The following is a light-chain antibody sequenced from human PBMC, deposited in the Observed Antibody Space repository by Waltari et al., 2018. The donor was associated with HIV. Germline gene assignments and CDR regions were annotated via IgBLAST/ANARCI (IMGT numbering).Light chain of an antibody. CDR1: SGSIASNY. J-gene: IGLJ3*02. Sequence: NFMLTQPHSVSESPGKTVTISCTRSSGSIASNYVQWYQQRPGSAPTTVIYEDNQRPSGVPDRFSGSIDSSSNSASLTISGLKTEDETDYYCQSYDSSNRVFGGGTKLTVV. V-gene: IGLV6-57*04. CDR2: EDN. CDR3: QSYDSSNRV.